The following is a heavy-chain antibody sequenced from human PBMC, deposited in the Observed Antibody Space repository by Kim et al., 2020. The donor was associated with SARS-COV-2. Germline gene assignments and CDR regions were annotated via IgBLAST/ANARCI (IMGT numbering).Heavy chain of an antibody. D-gene: IGHD3-10*01. Sequence: HPSLKRRVTLSVDRSKNQFSLKLGSVTAADTAVYYCARGYGSGSPYGMDVWGQGTTVTVSS. J-gene: IGHJ6*02. CDR3: ARGYGSGSPYGMDV. V-gene: IGHV4-30-2*01.